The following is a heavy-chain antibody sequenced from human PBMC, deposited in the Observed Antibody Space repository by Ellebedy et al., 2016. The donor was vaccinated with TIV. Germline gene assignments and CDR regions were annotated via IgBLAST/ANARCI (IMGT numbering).Heavy chain of an antibody. CDR2: IDWDDDK. CDR1: GFSLSTSGMC. J-gene: IGHJ3*02. CDR3: ARHRIMITFGGVLGALDI. V-gene: IGHV2-70*11. Sequence: SGPTLVKPAQTLTLTCTFSGFSLSTSGMCVSWIRQPPGKALEWLARIDWDDDKYYSTSLKHRLTISKDTSKNQVVLTMTNMDPLDTATYYCARHRIMITFGGVLGALDIWGQGTMVTVSS. D-gene: IGHD3-16*01.